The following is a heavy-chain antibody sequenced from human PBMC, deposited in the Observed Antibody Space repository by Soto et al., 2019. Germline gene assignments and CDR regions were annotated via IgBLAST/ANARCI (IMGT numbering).Heavy chain of an antibody. CDR3: ARVKGYSYGFPDYGMDV. V-gene: IGHV1-18*01. CDR2: IIAFNGNA. CDR1: GYTFTSYG. D-gene: IGHD5-18*01. Sequence: ASVKVSCKASGYTFTSYGISWVRQAPGQGLEWMGWIIAFNGNANYAQKFQGRVTMTADESTSTAYMELSSLRSEDTAVYYCARVKGYSYGFPDYGMDVWGQGTTVTVSS. J-gene: IGHJ6*02.